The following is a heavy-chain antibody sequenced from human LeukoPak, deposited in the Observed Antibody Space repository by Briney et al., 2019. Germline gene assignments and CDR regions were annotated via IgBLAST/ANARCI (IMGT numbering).Heavy chain of an antibody. V-gene: IGHV4-61*01. Sequence: SETLSLTCTVSGGSISSSSYYWSWIRQPPGKGLEWIGYIYYSGSTNYNPSLKRRVTISVDTSKNQFSLKLSSVTAADTAVYYCARVVTAIVVVPAADPYYYYYMDVWGKGTTVTVSS. CDR1: GGSISSSSYY. CDR2: IYYSGST. CDR3: ARVVTAIVVVPAADPYYYYYMDV. J-gene: IGHJ6*03. D-gene: IGHD2-2*01.